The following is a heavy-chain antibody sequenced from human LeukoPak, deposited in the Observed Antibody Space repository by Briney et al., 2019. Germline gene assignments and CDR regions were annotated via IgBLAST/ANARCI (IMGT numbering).Heavy chain of an antibody. J-gene: IGHJ4*02. CDR1: GFTFSTYP. CDR3: AKSQEDDSSGYYYSNFDY. CDR2: ISGSDGAT. Sequence: SGGSLRLSCAASGFTFSTYPMSWVRQAPGKGLEWVAAISGSDGATYYADSVKGRYTISRDTSKNTLYLQMNSLRAEDTAVYYCAKSQEDDSSGYYYSNFDYWGQGTLVTVSS. V-gene: IGHV3-23*01. D-gene: IGHD3-22*01.